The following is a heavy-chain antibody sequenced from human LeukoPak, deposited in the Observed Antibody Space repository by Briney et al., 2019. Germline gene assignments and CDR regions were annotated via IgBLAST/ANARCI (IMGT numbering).Heavy chain of an antibody. D-gene: IGHD2-15*01. CDR2: ISSSSTDT. V-gene: IGHV3-21*01. CDR3: ARDPHGPYRAQTPDFDY. Sequence: VGSLRLSCAASGFTFTTYSMSWVRQAPGKGLEWMSSISSSSTDTYYADTVKGRFTISRDNATNTLYLQMSSLRAEDTAVYYCARDPHGPYRAQTPDFDYWGQGTLVTVSS. J-gene: IGHJ4*02. CDR1: GFTFTTYS.